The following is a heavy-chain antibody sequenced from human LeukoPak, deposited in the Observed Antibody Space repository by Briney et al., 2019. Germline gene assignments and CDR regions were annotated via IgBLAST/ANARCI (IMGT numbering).Heavy chain of an antibody. CDR2: ISYDGSNQ. Sequence: GGSLRLSCAASGFTFSIYGMHWVRQAPGKGLEWVAFISYDGSNQYDADSVKGRFTISRDNSKNTLYLQMTSLRAEDTAPYYCAKDYYDSWVPFYFDYWGQGTLVTVSS. J-gene: IGHJ4*02. CDR3: AKDYYDSWVPFYFDY. CDR1: GFTFSIYG. D-gene: IGHD3-22*01. V-gene: IGHV3-30*02.